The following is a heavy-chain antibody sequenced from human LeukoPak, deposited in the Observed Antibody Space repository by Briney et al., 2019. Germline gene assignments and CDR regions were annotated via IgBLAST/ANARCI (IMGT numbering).Heavy chain of an antibody. CDR2: ISSRATTI. CDR3: ASLAGGYFFDH. CDR1: GFTFSDYY. Sequence: GGSLRLSCAASGFTFSDYYINWIRQAPGKGLEWLVYISSRATTIYYADSVKGRFTISRDNAKNSVYLQINSPRVEDTAVYYCASLAGGYFFDHWGQGTLVTVSS. D-gene: IGHD1-26*01. V-gene: IGHV3-11*04. J-gene: IGHJ4*02.